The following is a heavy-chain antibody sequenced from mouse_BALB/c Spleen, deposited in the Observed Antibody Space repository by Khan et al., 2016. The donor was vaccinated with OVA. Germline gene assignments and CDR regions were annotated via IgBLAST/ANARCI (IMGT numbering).Heavy chain of an antibody. J-gene: IGHJ1*01. CDR1: GYTFTNYG. V-gene: IGHV9-1*02. Sequence: QIQLVQSGPELKKPGETVKISCKASGYTFTNYGMNWVKQAPGKGLKWMGWINTYTGEPTYTDDFKGRFAFSLETSASTAYLQITTLTNEDMATYCCAREASYWYFDVWGAGTTVTVSS. CDR2: INTYTGEP. CDR3: AREASYWYFDV.